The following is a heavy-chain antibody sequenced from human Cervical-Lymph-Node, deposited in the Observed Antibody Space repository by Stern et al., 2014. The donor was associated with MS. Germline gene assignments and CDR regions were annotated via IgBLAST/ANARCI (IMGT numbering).Heavy chain of an antibody. J-gene: IGHJ4*02. Sequence: VQLVESGGGVVQPGRSLRLSCAASGFTFSSSGMHWVRQAPGKGLEWVAVISDDGRNKDYADSVKGRFTISRDRSKNTVYLQMDSLRAEDTAVYYCAKDRSLSWTFDYWGQGTLVTVSS. CDR3: AKDRSLSWTFDY. CDR2: ISDDGRNK. V-gene: IGHV3-30*18. CDR1: GFTFSSSG. D-gene: IGHD6-13*01.